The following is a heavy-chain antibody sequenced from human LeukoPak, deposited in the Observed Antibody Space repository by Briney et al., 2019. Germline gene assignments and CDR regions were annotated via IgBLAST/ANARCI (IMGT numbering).Heavy chain of an antibody. CDR2: IYTSGST. D-gene: IGHD3-22*01. CDR3: ARQGTYYYDSSGDNWFDP. V-gene: IGHV4-4*09. Sequence: SETLSLTCTVSGGSISSYYWSWVRQPPGKGLEWIGYIYTSGSTNYNPSLKSRVTISVDPSKNHFSLKLSSVPAADTAVYYCARQGTYYYDSSGDNWFDPWGQGTLVTVSS. CDR1: GGSISSYY. J-gene: IGHJ5*02.